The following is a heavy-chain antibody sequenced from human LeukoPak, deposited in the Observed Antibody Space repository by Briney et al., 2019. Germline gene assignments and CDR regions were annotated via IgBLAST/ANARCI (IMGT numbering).Heavy chain of an antibody. CDR3: ARDNNWNDRNYFDY. CDR2: ISAYNGNT. D-gene: IGHD1-1*01. CDR1: GYTFTSYG. J-gene: IGHJ4*02. V-gene: IGHV1-18*01. Sequence: ASVKVSCKASGYTFTSYGISWVRQAPGQGLEWMGWISAYNGNTNYAQKLQGRVTMTTDTSTSTAYMELRSLRSDGTAVYYCARDNNWNDRNYFDYWGQGTLVTVSS.